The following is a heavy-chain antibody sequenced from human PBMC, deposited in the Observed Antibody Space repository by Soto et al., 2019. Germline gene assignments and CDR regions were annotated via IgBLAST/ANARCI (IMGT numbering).Heavy chain of an antibody. V-gene: IGHV3-30*18. CDR1: GFTVSSYG. CDR3: ANNYGDYYYYYGMDV. Sequence: PXGSLRLSFAASGFTVSSYGMHWVRQAPGKGLEWVAVISYDGSNKYYADSVKGRFTISRDNSKNTLYLQMNSLRAEDTAVYYCANNYGDYYYYYGMDVWGQRTTVTVSS. D-gene: IGHD4-17*01. CDR2: ISYDGSNK. J-gene: IGHJ6*02.